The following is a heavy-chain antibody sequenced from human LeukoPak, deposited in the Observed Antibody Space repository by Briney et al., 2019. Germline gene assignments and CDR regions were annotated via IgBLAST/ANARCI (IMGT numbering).Heavy chain of an antibody. V-gene: IGHV4-31*03. J-gene: IGHJ3*02. Sequence: PSEALSLTCTVSGGSISSGGYYWSWIRQHPGKGLEWIGYIYYSGSTYYNPSLKSRVTISVDTSKNQFSLKLSSVTAADTAVYYCAREGSLEWLEPWDAFDIWGQGTMVTVSS. CDR2: IYYSGST. D-gene: IGHD3-3*01. CDR1: GGSISSGGYY. CDR3: AREGSLEWLEPWDAFDI.